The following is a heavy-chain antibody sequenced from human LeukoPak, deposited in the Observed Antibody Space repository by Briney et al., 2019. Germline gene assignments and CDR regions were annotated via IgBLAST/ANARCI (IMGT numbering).Heavy chain of an antibody. V-gene: IGHV3-74*01. Sequence: GGSLRLSCAASGFSLRTYWMHWVRQVPGKGLEWLSRINSDGSSTTYADSVKGRFTISRDNAKNTLYLQLNSLRAEDTAVYYCARSTRDSRGYYNTLDYWGQGTPVTVSS. CDR3: ARSTRDSRGYYNTLDY. D-gene: IGHD3-22*01. CDR2: INSDGSST. CDR1: GFSLRTYW. J-gene: IGHJ4*02.